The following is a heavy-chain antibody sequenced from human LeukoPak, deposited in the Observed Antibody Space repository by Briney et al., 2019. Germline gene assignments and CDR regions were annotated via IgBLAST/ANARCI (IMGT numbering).Heavy chain of an antibody. CDR3: ASQDQFNYYDSSGYYYY. CDR2: IYYSGST. Sequence: WETLSLTCTVSGGSISSSSYYWGWIRQPPGKGLEWIGSIYYSGSTYYNPSLKSRVTISVDTSKNQFSLKLSSVIAADTAVYYCASQDQFNYYDSSGYYYYWGQGTLVTVSS. J-gene: IGHJ4*02. D-gene: IGHD3-22*01. V-gene: IGHV4-39*01. CDR1: GGSISSSSYY.